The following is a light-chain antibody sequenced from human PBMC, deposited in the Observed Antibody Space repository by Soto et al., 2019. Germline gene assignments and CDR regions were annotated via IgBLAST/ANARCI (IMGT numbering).Light chain of an antibody. CDR1: SSDVGSFNL. CDR2: EAS. CDR3: CSYAGGSTYV. J-gene: IGLJ1*01. Sequence: QSALTQPASVSASPGQSITISCTGSSSDVGSFNLVSWYQQRPGKAPKLMIYEASKRPSGVSFRFSGSKSGNTASLTISGLQAEDEADYYCCSYAGGSTYVFGSGTKLTVL. V-gene: IGLV2-23*01.